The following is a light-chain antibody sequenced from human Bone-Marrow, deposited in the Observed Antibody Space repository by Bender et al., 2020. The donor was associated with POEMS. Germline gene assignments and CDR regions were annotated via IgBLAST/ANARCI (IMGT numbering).Light chain of an antibody. J-gene: IGLJ1*01. V-gene: IGLV3-21*03. CDR1: NIGGKS. CDR3: HVWDTGSDHYV. CDR2: DDS. Sequence: SYVLTQPPSVSVAPGKTATITCGGDNIGGKSVHWYQQKPGQAPVLVVYDDSGRPSGIPERFSGSNSGDTATLTISRVEAGDEADYYCHVWDTGSDHYVFGTGTKVSVL.